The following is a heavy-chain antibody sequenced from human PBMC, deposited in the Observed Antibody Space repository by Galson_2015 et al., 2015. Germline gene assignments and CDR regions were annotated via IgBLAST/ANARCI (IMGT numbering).Heavy chain of an antibody. Sequence: SLRLSCAASGFTFSSYGMHWVRQAPGKGLEWVAVIWYDGSNKYYADSVKGRFTISRDNSKNTLYLQMNSLRAEDTAVYYCARELGSSSWPNAFEIWGQGTMVTVSS. CDR1: GFTFSSYG. J-gene: IGHJ3*02. CDR3: ARELGSSSWPNAFEI. D-gene: IGHD6-13*01. CDR2: IWYDGSNK. V-gene: IGHV3-33*01.